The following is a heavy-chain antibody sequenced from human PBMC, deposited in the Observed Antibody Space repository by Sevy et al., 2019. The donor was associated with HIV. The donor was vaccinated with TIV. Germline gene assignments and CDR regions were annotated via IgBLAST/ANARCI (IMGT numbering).Heavy chain of an antibody. CDR3: ARDGEAYCSSTSCGYYYYYYYMDV. CDR2: ISYDGSNK. V-gene: IGHV3-30-3*01. Sequence: GGSLRLSCAASGFTFSSYAMHWVRQAPGKGLEWVAVISYDGSNKYYADSVKGRFTISRDNSKNTLYLQMNSLRAEDTAVYYCARDGEAYCSSTSCGYYYYYYYMDVWGKGTTVTVSS. D-gene: IGHD2-2*01. J-gene: IGHJ6*03. CDR1: GFTFSSYA.